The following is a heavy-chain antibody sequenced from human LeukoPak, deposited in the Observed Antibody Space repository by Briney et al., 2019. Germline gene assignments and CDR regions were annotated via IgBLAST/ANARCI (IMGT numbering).Heavy chain of an antibody. Sequence: GESFKISCKASGYSFTNSWISWVRQMPGKGLEWMGTIDPSDSYTNYSPSFQGHVTISADKSISTAYLQWSSLKASDTAMYYCARTSNNWYLDYWGQGALVTVSS. D-gene: IGHD6-13*01. J-gene: IGHJ4*02. CDR2: IDPSDSYT. CDR1: GYSFTNSW. CDR3: ARTSNNWYLDY. V-gene: IGHV5-10-1*01.